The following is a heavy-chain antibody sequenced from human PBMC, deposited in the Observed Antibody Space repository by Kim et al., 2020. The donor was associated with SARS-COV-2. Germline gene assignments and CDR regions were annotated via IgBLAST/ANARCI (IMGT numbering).Heavy chain of an antibody. CDR1: GFTFSSAA. Sequence: GGSLRLSCAASGFTFSSAAMTWVRQAPGKGLEWVSSITANGIYYADSVKGRFTISRDNSKNTVYLQMNSLGAEDTAVYYCARGGSMDVWGQGTTVTVSS. CDR2: ITANGI. J-gene: IGHJ6*02. CDR3: ARGGSMDV. V-gene: IGHV3-23*01.